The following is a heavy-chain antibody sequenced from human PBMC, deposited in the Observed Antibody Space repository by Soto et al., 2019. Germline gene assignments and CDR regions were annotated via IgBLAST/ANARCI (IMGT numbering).Heavy chain of an antibody. V-gene: IGHV1-69*01. CDR3: ARVGHITNYGMAV. Sequence: QVQLVQSGAEVKKPGSSVKVSCEASGGTFSSYPINWVRQAPGQGLEWMGGIIPFFGTSNYAQKFLGRVTITADESTSTAYMELRSLRSEDTAVYYCARVGHITNYGMAVWGQGTTVTVSS. CDR2: IIPFFGTS. D-gene: IGHD1-26*01. CDR1: GGTFSSYP. J-gene: IGHJ6*02.